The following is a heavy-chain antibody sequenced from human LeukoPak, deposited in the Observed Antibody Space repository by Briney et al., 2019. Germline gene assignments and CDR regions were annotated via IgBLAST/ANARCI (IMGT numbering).Heavy chain of an antibody. CDR3: ARPRIAAGGIYYFDF. J-gene: IGHJ4*02. V-gene: IGHV3-48*03. CDR2: ISSSGSTV. D-gene: IGHD6-13*01. CDR1: GFTFSSYE. Sequence: GGSLRLSCGASGFTFSSYEMNWVRQAPGKGLEWVSYISSSGSTVYYADSVKGRFTISRDNAENSVYLQMNSLRAEDTAVYYCARPRIAAGGIYYFDFWGQGTLVTVSS.